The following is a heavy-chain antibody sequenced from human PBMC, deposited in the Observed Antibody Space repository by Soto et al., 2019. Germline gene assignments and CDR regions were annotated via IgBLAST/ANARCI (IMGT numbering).Heavy chain of an antibody. V-gene: IGHV1-69*12. D-gene: IGHD6-19*01. CDR1: GGTFSSYA. J-gene: IGHJ5*02. CDR3: ARDPNSSRKNWFDP. CDR2: IIPIFGTA. Sequence: QVQLVQSGAEVKKPGSSVKVSCKASGGTFSSYAISWVRQAPGQGLEWMGGIIPIFGTANYAQKFQGRVTXXAXEXXSTAYMELSSLRSEDTAVYYCARDPNSSRKNWFDPWGQGTLVTVSS.